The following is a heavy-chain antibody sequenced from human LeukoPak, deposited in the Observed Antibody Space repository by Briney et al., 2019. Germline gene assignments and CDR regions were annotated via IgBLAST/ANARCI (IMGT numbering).Heavy chain of an antibody. CDR1: GGSFSGYY. CDR3: ARGGGGAARPEPNFDY. CDR2: IYHSGST. J-gene: IGHJ4*02. Sequence: SETLSLTCAVYGGSFSGYYWSWIRQPPGKGLEWIGYIYHSGSTYYNPSLKSRVTISVDTSKNQFSLKLSSVTAADTAVYYCARGGGGAARPEPNFDYWGQGTLVTVSS. V-gene: IGHV4-34*01. D-gene: IGHD6-6*01.